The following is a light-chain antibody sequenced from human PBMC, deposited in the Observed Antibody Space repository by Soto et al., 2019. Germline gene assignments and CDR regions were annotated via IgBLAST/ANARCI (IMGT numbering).Light chain of an antibody. Sequence: IQMTQSPSTLSASVGDIVTITCRASQSISSWLAWYQQKPGKAPKLLIYDASSLESGVPSRFSGSGSGTEFTLTISSLQPDDVAIYYCQQYNDYSWTFGQGTTVDIK. CDR2: DAS. CDR1: QSISSW. V-gene: IGKV1-5*01. CDR3: QQYNDYSWT. J-gene: IGKJ1*01.